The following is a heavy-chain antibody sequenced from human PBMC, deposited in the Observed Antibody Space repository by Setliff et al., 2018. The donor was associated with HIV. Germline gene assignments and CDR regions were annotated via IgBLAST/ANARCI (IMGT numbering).Heavy chain of an antibody. Sequence: ASVKVSCKASGYTFTGHYLHWVRQAPGQGLEWLGWVNPNSGDAIYAQNFQGRVTMTRDTSINAAYMELRGLRSDDTAVYYCARLAIPAATTDYWGQGTLVTVSS. CDR1: GYTFTGHY. D-gene: IGHD2-2*01. CDR2: VNPNSGDA. J-gene: IGHJ4*02. V-gene: IGHV1-2*02. CDR3: ARLAIPAATTDY.